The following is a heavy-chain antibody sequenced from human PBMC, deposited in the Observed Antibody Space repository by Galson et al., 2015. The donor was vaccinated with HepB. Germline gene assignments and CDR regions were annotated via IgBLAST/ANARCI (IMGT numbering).Heavy chain of an antibody. CDR3: ARARPGPSFRGPPPASDY. CDR1: GYTFTRYY. V-gene: IGHV1-46*01. Sequence: SVKVSCKASGYTFTRYYIHWVRQAPGQGLEWMAIINPSGGDTNYAQKFRGRVAITRDTSTSTVYMQLSRLRCKDTAIYYCARARPGPSFRGPPPASDYWGQGTLVTVSS. J-gene: IGHJ4*02. D-gene: IGHD3-10*01. CDR2: INPSGGDT.